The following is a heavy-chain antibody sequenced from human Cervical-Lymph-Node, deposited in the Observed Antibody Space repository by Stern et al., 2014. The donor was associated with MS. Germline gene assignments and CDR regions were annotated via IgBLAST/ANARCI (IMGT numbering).Heavy chain of an antibody. CDR3: AREGFCSGSTCYSTNY. CDR1: GYTFIAYY. D-gene: IGHD2-15*01. J-gene: IGHJ4*02. V-gene: IGHV1-2*04. CDR2: INPNSGGT. Sequence: VQLFESGAEVKKPGASVKVSCKASGYTFIAYYLHWVRQAPGQGLEWMGWINPNSGGTKYAQKFQGWVTMTRDTSISTAYMELSRLRSDDTAVYYCAREGFCSGSTCYSTNYWGQGTPVTVSS.